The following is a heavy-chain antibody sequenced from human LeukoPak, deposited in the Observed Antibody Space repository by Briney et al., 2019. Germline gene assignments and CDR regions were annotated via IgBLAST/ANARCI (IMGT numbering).Heavy chain of an antibody. D-gene: IGHD3-3*01. CDR1: GGSISSYY. CDR3: ARSGGVNDAFDI. Sequence: SETLSLTCTVSGGSISSYYWSWIRQPPGKGLEWIGYIYYSGSTNYNPSLKSRVTISVDTSKNQFSLKLSSVTAADTAVYYCARSGGVNDAFDIWGQGTMVTASS. V-gene: IGHV4-59*08. CDR2: IYYSGST. J-gene: IGHJ3*02.